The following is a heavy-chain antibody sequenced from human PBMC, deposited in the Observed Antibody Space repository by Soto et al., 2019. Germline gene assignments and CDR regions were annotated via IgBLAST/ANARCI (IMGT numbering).Heavy chain of an antibody. CDR1: GGTFSSYA. J-gene: IGHJ5*02. Sequence: GASVKVSCKASGGTFSSYAISWVRQAPGQGLELMGGIIPIFGTANYAQKFQGRVTITADESTSTAYMELSSLRSEDTAVYYCASPKFRFWQQLDPWGQGTLVTVYS. V-gene: IGHV1-69*13. D-gene: IGHD3-3*01. CDR3: ASPKFRFWQQLDP. CDR2: IIPIFGTA.